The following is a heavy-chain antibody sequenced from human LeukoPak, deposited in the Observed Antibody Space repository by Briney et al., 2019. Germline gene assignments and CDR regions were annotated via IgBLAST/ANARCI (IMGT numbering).Heavy chain of an antibody. CDR1: GFTFDDYA. CDR2: ISWNSGSI. D-gene: IGHD1-1*01. CDR3: ARVPSYLTTGTTYYYMDV. V-gene: IGHV3-9*01. Sequence: GGSLRLSCAASGFTFDDYAMHWVRQAPGKGLEWVSGISWNSGSIGYADSVKGRFTISRDNAKNSLYLQMNSLRAEDTALYYCARVPSYLTTGTTYYYMDVWGKGTTVTVSS. J-gene: IGHJ6*03.